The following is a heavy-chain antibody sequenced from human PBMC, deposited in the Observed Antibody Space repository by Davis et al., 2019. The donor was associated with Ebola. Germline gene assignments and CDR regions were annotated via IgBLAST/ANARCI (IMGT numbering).Heavy chain of an antibody. CDR2: ITPILTVA. CDR1: GGTFNSNA. J-gene: IGHJ6*02. CDR3: AISDYSTPDFFFFFDV. D-gene: IGHD4-11*01. V-gene: IGHV1-69*04. Sequence: SVKVSCKASGGTFNSNAVNWVRQAPGQRLEWMGRITPILTVADYAQNFQGRVTITADTITNTAYTELSSLTSEDTAVYYCAISDYSTPDFFFFFDVWGRGTTVTVSS.